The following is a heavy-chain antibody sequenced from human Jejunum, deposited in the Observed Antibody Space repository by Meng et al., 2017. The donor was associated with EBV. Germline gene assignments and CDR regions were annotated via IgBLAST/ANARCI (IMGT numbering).Heavy chain of an antibody. V-gene: IGHV7-4-1*02. J-gene: IGHJ5*02. CDR1: GYTFTSSG. D-gene: IGHD2-8*02. CDR3: ARVRPGGGWFDP. CDR2: INTNTGYP. Sequence: QVQLVQSGSELKKPGASVKVSCKASGYTFTSSGINWVRQAPGQGLEWMGRINTNTGYPTYAQDFTGRFVFSLDTSVSTAYLQITSLSTEDNAVYYCARVRPGGGWFDPWGQGTLVTVSS.